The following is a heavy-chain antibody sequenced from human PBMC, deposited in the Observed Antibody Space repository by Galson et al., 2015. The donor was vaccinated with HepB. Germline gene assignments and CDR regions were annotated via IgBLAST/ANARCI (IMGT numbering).Heavy chain of an antibody. J-gene: IGHJ6*03. CDR2: ISSSSSTI. CDR1: GFTFSSYS. CDR3: ARGPNIVVVPAAVTSYYYMDV. V-gene: IGHV3-48*01. Sequence: SLRLSCAASGFTFSSYSMNWVRQAPGKGLEWVSYISSSSSTIYYADSVKGRFTISRDNAKNSLYLQMNSLRAEDTAVYYCARGPNIVVVPAAVTSYYYMDVWGKGTTVTVSS. D-gene: IGHD2-2*01.